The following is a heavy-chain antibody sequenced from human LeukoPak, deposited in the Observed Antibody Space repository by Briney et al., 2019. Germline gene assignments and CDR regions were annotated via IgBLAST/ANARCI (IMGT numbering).Heavy chain of an antibody. J-gene: IGHJ4*02. CDR3: ARDLRRAAAIDY. CDR2: IKEDGSEK. CDR1: GFTFSSYW. V-gene: IGHV3-7*01. D-gene: IGHD6-13*01. Sequence: PGGSLRLSCAASGFTFSSYWMSWVRQAPGEGLEWVANIKEDGSEKYYVDSVKGRFTISRDNAKNSLFLQMNGLRAEDTAVYYCARDLRRAAAIDYWGQGTLVTVSS.